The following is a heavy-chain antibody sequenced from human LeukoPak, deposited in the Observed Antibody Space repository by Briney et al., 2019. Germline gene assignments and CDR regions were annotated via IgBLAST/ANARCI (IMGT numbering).Heavy chain of an antibody. CDR2: ISYDGSNK. J-gene: IGHJ6*02. CDR3: ARVARSVVTLYGMDV. Sequence: GGSLRLSCAASGFTFSTYWMTWVRQAPGKGLEWVAVISYDGSNKYYADSVEGRFTISRDNSKNTLYLQMNSLRAEDTAVYYCARVARSVVTLYGMDVWGQGTTVTVSS. CDR1: GFTFSTYW. V-gene: IGHV3-30*03. D-gene: IGHD4-23*01.